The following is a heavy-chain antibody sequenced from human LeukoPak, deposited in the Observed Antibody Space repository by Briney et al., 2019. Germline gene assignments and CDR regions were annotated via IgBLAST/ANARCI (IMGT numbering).Heavy chain of an antibody. CDR2: IIPIFGTA. CDR3: ARESHLYCSGGSCHPMDV. V-gene: IGHV1-69*13. Sequence: ASVKVSCKASGGTFSSYAISWVRQAPGQGLEWMGGIIPIFGTANYAQKFQGRVTITADESTSTAYMELSSLRSDDTAVYYCARESHLYCSGGSCHPMDVWGKGTTVTVSS. CDR1: GGTFSSYA. J-gene: IGHJ6*03. D-gene: IGHD2-15*01.